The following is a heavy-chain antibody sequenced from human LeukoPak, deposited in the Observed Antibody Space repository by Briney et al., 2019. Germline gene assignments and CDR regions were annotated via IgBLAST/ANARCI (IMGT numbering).Heavy chain of an antibody. V-gene: IGHV3-23*01. CDR2: ITGGDYPT. Sequence: GGSLRLSCAASGFSFSSFAMTWVRQAPGKGVEWVSSITGGDYPTYKTDSVKGGLTISRDNSKNKLYLQMNSLRADDTAVYYCTKDPNGDYVGAFDPWGQGTLVTVSS. J-gene: IGHJ5*02. CDR3: TKDPNGDYVGAFDP. D-gene: IGHD4-17*01. CDR1: GFSFSSFA.